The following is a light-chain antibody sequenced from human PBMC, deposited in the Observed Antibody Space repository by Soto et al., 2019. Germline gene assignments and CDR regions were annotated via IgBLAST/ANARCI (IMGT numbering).Light chain of an antibody. V-gene: IGKV3D-20*02. CDR1: QSVSSSY. CDR3: QQRYNWPPGLT. Sequence: EIVLTQSPGTLSLSPGERGTLSYRASQSVSSSYLAWYQQKPGQAPRLLIYGASSRATGIPARFSGSGSGTDFTLTISSLEPEDFAVYYCQQRYNWPPGLTFGGGTKVDIK. CDR2: GAS. J-gene: IGKJ4*01.